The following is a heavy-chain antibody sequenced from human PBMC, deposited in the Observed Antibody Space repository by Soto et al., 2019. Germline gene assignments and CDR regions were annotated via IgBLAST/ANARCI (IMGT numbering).Heavy chain of an antibody. J-gene: IGHJ3*02. CDR2: ILHSGST. Sequence: SETLSLTCAVSGGSLSGYYWTWIRQSPVKGLEWIGEILHSGSTNYNPSLKSRVTISVDTSKNQFSLKLTSVTAADTAVYYCARVASGGTYDAFDIWGQGTMVTVSS. CDR3: ARVASGGTYDAFDI. CDR1: GGSLSGYY. V-gene: IGHV4-34*12. D-gene: IGHD2-15*01.